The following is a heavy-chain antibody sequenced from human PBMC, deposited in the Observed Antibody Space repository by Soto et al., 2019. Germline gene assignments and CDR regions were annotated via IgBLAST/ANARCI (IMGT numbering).Heavy chain of an antibody. CDR1: GGSIRSYC. V-gene: IGHV4-59*08. CDR3: AGGGSIVVATRLLMDV. CDR2: ICNSGST. Sequence: QVQLQESGPGLLKPSETLSLTCTVSGGSIRSYCWTWIRQPPGEGLQWIGCICNSGSTNYNPSLKRRVTISVDTQMNQFSLQLSSVTVADTAVYYCAGGGSIVVATRLLMDVWGKGTTVTVSS. J-gene: IGHJ6*03. D-gene: IGHD3-22*01.